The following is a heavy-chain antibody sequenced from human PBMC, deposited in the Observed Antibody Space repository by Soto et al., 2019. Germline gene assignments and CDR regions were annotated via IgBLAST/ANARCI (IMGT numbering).Heavy chain of an antibody. J-gene: IGHJ4*02. Sequence: PGGSLRLSCAASGFTFSSYAMHWVRQAPGKGLEWVAVISYDGSNKYYADSVKGRFTISRDNSKNTLYLQMNSLRAEDTAVYYCARGGYGGGWHPWRFDYGGRETLFTFS. CDR2: ISYDGSNK. CDR3: ARGGYGGGWHPWRFDY. D-gene: IGHD6-19*01. V-gene: IGHV3-30-3*01. CDR1: GFTFSSYA.